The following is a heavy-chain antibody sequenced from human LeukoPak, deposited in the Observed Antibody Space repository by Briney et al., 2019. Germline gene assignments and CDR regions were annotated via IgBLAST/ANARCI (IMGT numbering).Heavy chain of an antibody. CDR2: IYYSGST. Sequence: PSETLSLTCTVSGGSISSYYWSWIRQPPGKGLEWIGYIYYSGSTNYNPSLKSRVTISVDTSKNQFSLKLSSVTAADTAVYYCARIASYGSTFDYWGQGTLVTVSS. J-gene: IGHJ4*02. D-gene: IGHD5-18*01. CDR1: GGSISSYY. V-gene: IGHV4-59*12. CDR3: ARIASYGSTFDY.